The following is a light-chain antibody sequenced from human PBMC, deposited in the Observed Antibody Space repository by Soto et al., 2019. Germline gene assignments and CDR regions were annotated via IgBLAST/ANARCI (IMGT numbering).Light chain of an antibody. CDR1: QDISKY. J-gene: IGKJ4*01. CDR3: QQFDNLPRT. CDR2: DGS. Sequence: DIQMTQSPSSLSASVGDRVTITCQASQDISKYVNWYQQKPGKDPELLIYDGSHLETGVPSRFRGSGSGTQFTFTISRLQPEDVAKYYCQQFDNLPRTFGGGTKVEIK. V-gene: IGKV1-33*01.